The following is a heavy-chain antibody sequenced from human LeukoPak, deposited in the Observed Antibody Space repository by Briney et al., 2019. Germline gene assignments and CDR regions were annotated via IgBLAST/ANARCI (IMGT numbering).Heavy chain of an antibody. V-gene: IGHV3-23*01. CDR3: AKVPVGILYFHEYFQH. D-gene: IGHD2-15*01. J-gene: IGHJ1*01. CDR2: ISGSGGST. Sequence: PGGSLRLSCAASGFTFSSYAMSWVRQAPGKGQEWVSAISGSGGSTYYADSVKGRFTISRDNSKNTLYLQMNSLRAEDTAVYYCAKVPVGILYFHEYFQHWGQGTLVTVSS. CDR1: GFTFSSYA.